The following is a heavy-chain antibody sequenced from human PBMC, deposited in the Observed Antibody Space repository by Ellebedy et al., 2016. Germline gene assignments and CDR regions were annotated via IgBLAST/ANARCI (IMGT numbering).Heavy chain of an antibody. CDR1: GYTFTSYG. D-gene: IGHD3-10*01. CDR3: ARDRWGSGRGFYYYYYGMDV. Sequence: ASVKVSCKASGYTFTSYGISWVRQAPGQGLEWMGWISAYNGNTNYAQKLQGRVTMTTDTSTSTAYMELRSLRSDDTAVYYCARDRWGSGRGFYYYYYGMDVWGQGTTVTVSS. V-gene: IGHV1-18*01. CDR2: ISAYNGNT. J-gene: IGHJ6*02.